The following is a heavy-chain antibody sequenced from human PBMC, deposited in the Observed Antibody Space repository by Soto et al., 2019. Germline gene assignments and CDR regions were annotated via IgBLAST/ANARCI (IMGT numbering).Heavy chain of an antibody. CDR3: ARAPSDRSGYYLGD. D-gene: IGHD3-22*01. CDR2: IYNAGNT. Sequence: EVQPVESGGGLIQPGGSLRLSCAASGFTVSSHYMSWVRQAPGKGLEWVAVIYNAGNTFYADSVKGRFTLSIDSYKNTLYLQMKSLSAEDTAVYYCARAPSDRSGYYLGDWGQGTLVSVSS. J-gene: IGHJ4*02. CDR1: GFTVSSHY. V-gene: IGHV3-53*01.